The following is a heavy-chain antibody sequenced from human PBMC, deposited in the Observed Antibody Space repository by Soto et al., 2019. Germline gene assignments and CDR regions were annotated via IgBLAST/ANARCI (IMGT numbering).Heavy chain of an antibody. Sequence: EVQLLESGGGLVQPGGSLRLSCAASGFTFSSYAMTWVRQAPGKGLEWVSAISGSGGRTYYADSGKGRFTISRDNSKNTLYLQMNGLRAEDTAVYYCAKGRASPTVTSRADYWGQGTLVTVSS. V-gene: IGHV3-23*01. CDR3: AKGRASPTVTSRADY. CDR2: ISGSGGRT. J-gene: IGHJ4*02. CDR1: GFTFSSYA. D-gene: IGHD4-17*01.